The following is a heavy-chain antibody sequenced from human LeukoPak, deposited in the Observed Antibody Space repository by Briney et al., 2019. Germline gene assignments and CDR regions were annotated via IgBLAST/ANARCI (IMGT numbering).Heavy chain of an antibody. J-gene: IGHJ4*02. D-gene: IGHD1-7*01. CDR3: ARVPLGTCYFDS. V-gene: IGHV3-23*01. CDR1: GFTFSSYA. Sequence: GGSLRLSCAASGFTFSSYAMSWVRQAPGKGLEWVSAISGGGGSTHYADSVKGRFTISRDNSKNTLYLQMSSLRADDTAVYYCARVPLGTCYFDSWGQGTLVTVSS. CDR2: ISGGGGST.